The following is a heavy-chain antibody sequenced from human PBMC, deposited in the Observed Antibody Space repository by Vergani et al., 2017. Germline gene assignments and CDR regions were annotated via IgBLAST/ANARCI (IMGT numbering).Heavy chain of an antibody. J-gene: IGHJ4*03. V-gene: IGHV3-23*01. CDR3: VREKRDLGSYFGDS. Sequence: EVHLLESGGGLVQSGGSLRLSCAASGFTFSNSAVSWVRQAPGRGLAWVSSISGPGLSTYYADPVKGRFSISRDNSKSTVFLEMHSLRAEDTAIYYCVREKRDLGSYFGDSWGHGILVTVSS. CDR2: ISGPGLST. D-gene: IGHD2/OR15-2a*01. CDR1: GFTFSNSA.